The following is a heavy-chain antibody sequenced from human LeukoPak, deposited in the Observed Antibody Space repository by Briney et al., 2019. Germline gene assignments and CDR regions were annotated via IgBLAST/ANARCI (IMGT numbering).Heavy chain of an antibody. Sequence: GGSLRLSCAASGFTVSSNYMSWVRQAPGKGLGWVSVIYSGGSTYYADSVKGRFTISRDNSKNTLYLQMNSLRAGDTAVYYCARASPRNYYYYYGMDVWGQGTTVTVSS. CDR3: ARASPRNYYYYYGMDV. J-gene: IGHJ6*02. CDR1: GFTVSSNY. V-gene: IGHV3-66*02. CDR2: IYSGGST.